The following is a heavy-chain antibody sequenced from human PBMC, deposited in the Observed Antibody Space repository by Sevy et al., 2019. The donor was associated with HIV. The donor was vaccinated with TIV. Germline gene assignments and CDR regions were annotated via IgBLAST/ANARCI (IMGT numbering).Heavy chain of an antibody. Sequence: ASVKVSCKVFGYTLSELSMHWVRQTPGKGLEWMGSFDPEDGETIYAQKFQGRVAMTEDTSTDTAHMELRSLRSEDTAVFYCAITKDYYDNSGYPFDYWGQGTLVTVSS. CDR3: AITKDYYDNSGYPFDY. CDR2: FDPEDGET. D-gene: IGHD3-22*01. CDR1: GYTLSELS. J-gene: IGHJ4*02. V-gene: IGHV1-24*01.